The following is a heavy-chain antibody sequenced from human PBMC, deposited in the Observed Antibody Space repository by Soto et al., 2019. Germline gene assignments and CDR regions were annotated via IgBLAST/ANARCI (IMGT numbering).Heavy chain of an antibody. CDR1: GSTFSDYY. J-gene: IGHJ3*02. CDR3: ARPGYCRSTSSWVFEI. Sequence: GGSLRLSCAASGSTFSDYYMSWIRQAPGKGLEWVSYISSSGSTIYYADSVKGRFTISRDNAKNSLYLQMNSLRAEDTAVYYCARPGYCRSTSSWVFEIWGQGTMVTVS. CDR2: ISSSGSTI. V-gene: IGHV3-11*01. D-gene: IGHD2-2*01.